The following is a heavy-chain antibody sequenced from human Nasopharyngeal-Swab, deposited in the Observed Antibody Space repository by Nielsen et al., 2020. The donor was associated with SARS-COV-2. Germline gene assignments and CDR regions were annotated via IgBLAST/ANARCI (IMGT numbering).Heavy chain of an antibody. CDR3: ARDDAITMVRGVINY. V-gene: IGHV4-4*02. J-gene: IGHJ4*02. D-gene: IGHD3-10*01. Sequence: VRQAPGKGLEWIGEINHSGSTNYNPSLKSRVTISVDKSKNQFSLKLSSVTAADTAVYYCARDDAITMVRGVINYWGQGTLVTVSS. CDR2: INHSGST.